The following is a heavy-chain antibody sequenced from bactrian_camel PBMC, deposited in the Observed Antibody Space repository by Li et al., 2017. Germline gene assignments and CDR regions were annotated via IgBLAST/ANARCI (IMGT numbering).Heavy chain of an antibody. V-gene: IGHV3S7*01. Sequence: HVQLVESGGGLVQPGRSLRLSCAASGFTFSSYAMSWVRQAPGKGLEWVSSIYSDGSNTYYADSVKGRFTISRDNAKKTMYLQMNSPEPEDTAVYTCAADRVGDPAVKALSAYIPCNSGHGTQVTVS. D-gene: IGHD1*01. CDR2: IYSDGSNT. J-gene: IGHJ4*01. CDR1: GFTFSSYA.